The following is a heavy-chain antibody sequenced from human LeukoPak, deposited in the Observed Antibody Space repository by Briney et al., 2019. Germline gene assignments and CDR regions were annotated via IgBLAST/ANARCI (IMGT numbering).Heavy chain of an antibody. V-gene: IGHV3-23*01. D-gene: IGHD3-22*01. CDR1: GFTFSSYA. J-gene: IGHJ4*02. CDR2: ISGSGGST. Sequence: PGGSLRLSCAASGFTFSSYAMSWVRQAPGKGLEWVSAISGSGGSTYYADSVKGRFTISRDNSKNTLYLQMNSLRADDTAVYYCAKDRQVHYYDSSGYYYLFDYWGQGTLVTVSP. CDR3: AKDRQVHYYDSSGYYYLFDY.